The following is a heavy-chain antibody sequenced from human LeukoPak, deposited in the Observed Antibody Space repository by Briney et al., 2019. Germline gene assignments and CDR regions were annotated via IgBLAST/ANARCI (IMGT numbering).Heavy chain of an antibody. CDR3: ARERTLMGPTQGDAFDI. CDR2: VYYSGTT. CDR1: GGSINSFY. J-gene: IGHJ3*02. D-gene: IGHD2-8*01. V-gene: IGHV4-59*01. Sequence: ASETQSLICVLSGGSINSFYWSWTRQPPGKGREWIGYVYYSGTTNYNPPLEGRVTISVDTSKNQFSLKLYTVSAADTAVYYCARERTLMGPTQGDAFDIWGPGTMVTVSS.